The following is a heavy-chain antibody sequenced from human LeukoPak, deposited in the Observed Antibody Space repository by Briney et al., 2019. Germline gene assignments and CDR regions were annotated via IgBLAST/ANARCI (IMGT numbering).Heavy chain of an antibody. CDR2: IIPIFGTA. Sequence: GSSVKVSCKASGGTFSSYAISWVRQAPGQGLEWMGGIIPIFGTANYAQKFQGRVTITADESTSTAYMELNSLRPDDTAVYYCAKDYSKTSYYGSGTYYRPNWFDPWGQGTLVTVSS. J-gene: IGHJ5*02. D-gene: IGHD3-10*01. CDR3: AKDYSKTSYYGSGTYYRPNWFDP. CDR1: GGTFSSYA. V-gene: IGHV1-69*01.